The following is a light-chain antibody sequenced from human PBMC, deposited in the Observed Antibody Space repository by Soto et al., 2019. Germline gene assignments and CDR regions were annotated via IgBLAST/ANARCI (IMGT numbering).Light chain of an antibody. V-gene: IGLV2-14*01. CDR2: DVS. CDR1: SSDVGGYNY. J-gene: IGLJ2*01. Sequence: QSVLTQPASVSGSPGQSITISCTGTSSDVGGYNYVSWYQQHPFKAPKLMIYDVSNRPSGISNRFSGSKSGNTASLTISGLQAEDEADYYCSSSTSSSTLVFGGGTQLTVL. CDR3: SSSTSSSTLV.